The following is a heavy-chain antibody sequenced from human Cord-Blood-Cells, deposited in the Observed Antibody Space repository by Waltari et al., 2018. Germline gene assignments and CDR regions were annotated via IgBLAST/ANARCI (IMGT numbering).Heavy chain of an antibody. J-gene: IGHJ3*02. Sequence: QVQLVQSGAEVKKPGASVKVSCTASGYTFTSHDINWVRQATGQGLEWMGWMNPNSGNTGYAQKFQGRVTITRNTSISTAYMELSSLRSEDTAVYYCALGYSGYDDAFDIWGQGTMVTVSS. D-gene: IGHD5-12*01. CDR2: MNPNSGNT. CDR1: GYTFTSHD. CDR3: ALGYSGYDDAFDI. V-gene: IGHV1-8*03.